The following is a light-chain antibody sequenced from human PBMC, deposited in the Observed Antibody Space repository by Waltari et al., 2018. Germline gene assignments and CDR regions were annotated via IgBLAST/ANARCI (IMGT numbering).Light chain of an antibody. V-gene: IGLV2-14*01. CDR3: SSYTRSSTFL. J-gene: IGLJ3*02. CDR2: DVN. Sequence: QSALTQPASESASPGQSISISCTETSSDGGDYNYVSWYQQHPGKAPELIIYDVNKRPSGVSNRFSASKSGNTASLTISGLQPEDEADYYCSSYTRSSTFLFGGGTKLTVL. CDR1: SSDGGDYNY.